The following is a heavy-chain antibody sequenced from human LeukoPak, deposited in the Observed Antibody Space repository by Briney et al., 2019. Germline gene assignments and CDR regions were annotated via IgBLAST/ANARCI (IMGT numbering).Heavy chain of an antibody. D-gene: IGHD6-13*01. V-gene: IGHV4-59*11. J-gene: IGHJ3*02. CDR3: ARALQPGVYAFDI. Sequence: SETLSLACTVSGVSISSHYWTWIRQPPGEELEWIGYIYYSGSTNYNPSLKSRVTISVDTSKNQFSLKLSSVTAADTAVYYCARALQPGVYAFDIWGQGTTVTVSS. CDR2: IYYSGST. CDR1: GVSISSHY.